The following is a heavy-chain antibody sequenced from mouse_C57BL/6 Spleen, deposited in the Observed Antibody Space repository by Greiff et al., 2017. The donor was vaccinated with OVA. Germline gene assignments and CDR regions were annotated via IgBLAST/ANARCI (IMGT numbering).Heavy chain of an antibody. CDR3: TRDQVTTVVATWARDD. CDR1: GFTFSSYA. V-gene: IGHV5-9-1*02. J-gene: IGHJ4*01. D-gene: IGHD1-1*01. CDR2: ISSGGDYI. Sequence: DVKLVESGAGLVKPGGSLKLSCAASGFTFSSYAMSWVRQTPEKRLEWVAYISSGGDYIYYADPVQGRFTISRDNARNTLYLQMSNLKSEDTAMYYCTRDQVTTVVATWARDDWGKGTSVTVSS.